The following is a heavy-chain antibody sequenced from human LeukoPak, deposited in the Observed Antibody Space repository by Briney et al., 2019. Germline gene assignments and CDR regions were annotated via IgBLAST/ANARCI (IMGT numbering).Heavy chain of an antibody. D-gene: IGHD4-23*01. CDR2: IFYTGST. CDR1: DDSITMYY. Sequence: RASETLSLTCTVSDDSITMYYWTWIRQPPGKGLEWIGYIFYTGSTNYNPSLKSRVTISVLTSKNRFSLKLSSVTAADTAVYYCATLTGGDDAFDIWGQGTMVTVSS. V-gene: IGHV4-59*01. J-gene: IGHJ3*02. CDR3: ATLTGGDDAFDI.